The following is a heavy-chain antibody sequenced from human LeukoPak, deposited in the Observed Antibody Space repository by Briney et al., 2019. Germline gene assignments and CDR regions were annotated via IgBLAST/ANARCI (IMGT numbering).Heavy chain of an antibody. CDR3: ASRPYYYDSSGYYSRPFFDY. V-gene: IGHV4-39*01. J-gene: IGHJ4*02. CDR2: IYYSGSS. CDR1: VDPLSSSRDY. D-gene: IGHD3-22*01. Sequence: SETLSLTCTVSVDPLSSSRDYWGWFRRPRGKGLEWIGNIYYSGSSYYNPSLKSRVTISVQTSKNQFSLKLSSVTAADTAVYYCASRPYYYDSSGYYSRPFFDYWGQGTLVTVSS.